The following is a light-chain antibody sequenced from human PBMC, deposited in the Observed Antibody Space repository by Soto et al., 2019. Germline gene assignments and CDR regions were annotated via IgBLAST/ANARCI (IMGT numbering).Light chain of an antibody. Sequence: DIQMTQSPSTLSASVGDRVTITCRASQSISSWLAWYQQKPGKAPKLLIYKASSLESGVPSRFSGSRSATEFTLTISSLQPDDFATYNCQQYNSYSYTFGQGTKLEIK. CDR3: QQYNSYSYT. V-gene: IGKV1-5*03. J-gene: IGKJ2*01. CDR1: QSISSW. CDR2: KAS.